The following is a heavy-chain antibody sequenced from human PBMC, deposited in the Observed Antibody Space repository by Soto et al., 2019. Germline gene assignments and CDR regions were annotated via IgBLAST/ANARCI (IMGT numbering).Heavy chain of an antibody. CDR3: ARTGSRASARYFDY. J-gene: IGHJ4*02. D-gene: IGHD3-10*01. CDR1: GYSISSSNW. CDR2: IYYSGST. V-gene: IGHV4-28*01. Sequence: SETLSLTCAVSGYSISSSNWWGWIRQPPGKGLEWIGYIYYSGSTYYNPSLKSRVTMSVDTSKNQFSLKLSSVTAVDTAVYYCARTGSRASARYFDYWGQGTLVTVSS.